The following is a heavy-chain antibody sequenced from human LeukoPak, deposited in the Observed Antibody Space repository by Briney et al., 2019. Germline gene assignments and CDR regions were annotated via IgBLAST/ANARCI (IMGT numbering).Heavy chain of an antibody. CDR1: GYTFTGYY. Sequence: ASVKVSCKASGYTFTGYYMHWVRQAPGQGLEWMGWINPNSGGTNYAQKFQGRATMTRDTSISTAYMELSRLRSDDTAVYYCARYEPLDWLLDYWGQGTLVTVSS. D-gene: IGHD3-9*01. J-gene: IGHJ4*02. V-gene: IGHV1-2*02. CDR3: ARYEPLDWLLDY. CDR2: INPNSGGT.